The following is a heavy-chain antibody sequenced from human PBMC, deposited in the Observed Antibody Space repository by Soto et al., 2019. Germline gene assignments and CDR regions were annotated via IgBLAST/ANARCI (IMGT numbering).Heavy chain of an antibody. Sequence: SETLSLTCSVSGGSISSGSYSWGWIRQPPGKGLEWIGTIYYIGNPYYTPSLKSRLTISVDTSKNQLSLKLSPGTAADTAVYYCPRNTAMVTAGVAYHQSYGMDAWGQGTTVTVS. CDR1: GGSISSGSYS. V-gene: IGHV4-39*01. CDR2: IYYIGNP. CDR3: PRNTAMVTAGVAYHQSYGMDA. D-gene: IGHD5-18*01. J-gene: IGHJ6*02.